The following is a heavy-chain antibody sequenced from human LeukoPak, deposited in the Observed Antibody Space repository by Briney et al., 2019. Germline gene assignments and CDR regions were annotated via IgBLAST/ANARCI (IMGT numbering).Heavy chain of an antibody. V-gene: IGHV3-48*01. CDR1: GFTFTPYT. CDR2: ISRDGNTI. J-gene: IGHJ5*02. Sequence: GGSLRLSCAATGFTFTPYTMKWFRQPPGKGLEWVSYISRDGNTIYYADSVKGRFTISRDIAKKSLFLQMDSLTVEDTAMYYGAKGTTGTWGQGTLVTVSS. CDR3: AKGTTGT. D-gene: IGHD2-8*02.